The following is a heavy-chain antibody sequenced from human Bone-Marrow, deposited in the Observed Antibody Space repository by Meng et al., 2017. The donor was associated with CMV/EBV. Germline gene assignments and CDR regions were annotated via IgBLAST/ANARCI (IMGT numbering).Heavy chain of an antibody. CDR2: ISSGATNT. CDR1: GFIFSSYE. V-gene: IGHV3-48*03. D-gene: IGHD2/OR15-2a*01. Sequence: GESLKISCVASGFIFSSYEMTWVRQAPGKGLEWLAHISSGATNTYHADSVKDRFTISRDNAKNSLYLQMNSLSDEDTAVYYCAKSMAERGDYWGQGTLVTVSS. J-gene: IGHJ4*02. CDR3: AKSMAERGDY.